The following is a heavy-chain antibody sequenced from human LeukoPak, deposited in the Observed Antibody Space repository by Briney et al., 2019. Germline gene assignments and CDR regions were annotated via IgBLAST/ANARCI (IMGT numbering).Heavy chain of an antibody. Sequence: GGSLRLSCAASGLTFSSYSMNWVRQAPGKGLEWVSSISSSSSYIYYADSVKGRFTISRDNAKNSLYLQMNSLRAEDTAVYYCARDIAVAGFFDYWGQGTLVTVSS. J-gene: IGHJ4*02. CDR1: GLTFSSYS. D-gene: IGHD6-19*01. CDR3: ARDIAVAGFFDY. V-gene: IGHV3-21*01. CDR2: ISSSSSYI.